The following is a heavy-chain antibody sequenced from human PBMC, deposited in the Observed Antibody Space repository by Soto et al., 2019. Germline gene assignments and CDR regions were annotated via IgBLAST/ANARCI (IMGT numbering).Heavy chain of an antibody. J-gene: IGHJ4*02. CDR3: ARDSSGWYYY. CDR1: GYTFTSYG. D-gene: IGHD6-19*01. V-gene: IGHV1-18*01. Sequence: QVQLVQSGAEVKKPGASVKVSCKSSGYTFTSYGTSWERQAPGQGPEWRGWISAYTGNTNYAQKLQGRVTMTTDTSTSTAYMELRSLGSDATAVYYCARDSSGWYYYWGQGTLVTVSS. CDR2: ISAYTGNT.